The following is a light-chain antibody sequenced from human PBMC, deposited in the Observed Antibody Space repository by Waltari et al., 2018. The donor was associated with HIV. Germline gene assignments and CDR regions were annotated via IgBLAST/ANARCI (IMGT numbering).Light chain of an antibody. J-gene: IGKJ1*01. Sequence: EIVLTQSPGTLSLSPGERATLSCRASQTVTSGHLAWYQLKPGQAPRLVIYGPSNRANGVPDRFSGSGSGTDFTLTISRLEPEDFAVYYCQQYDNPPRTFGQGTKVEIK. CDR2: GPS. CDR3: QQYDNPPRT. V-gene: IGKV3-20*01. CDR1: QTVTSGH.